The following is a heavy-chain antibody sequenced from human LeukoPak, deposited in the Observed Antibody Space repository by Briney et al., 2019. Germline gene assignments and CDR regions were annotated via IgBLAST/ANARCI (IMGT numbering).Heavy chain of an antibody. CDR3: ATPGGMLSENFYYYYGMDV. CDR1: GYAFTSYA. J-gene: IGHJ6*02. Sequence: ASVTVSCKASGYAFTSYAMHWVRQAPGQRLEWMGWINAGNGNTKYSQKFQGRVTITRDTSASTAYMELSSLRSEDTAVYYCATPGGMLSENFYYYYGMDVWGQGTTVTVSS. D-gene: IGHD2-8*01. V-gene: IGHV1-3*01. CDR2: INAGNGNT.